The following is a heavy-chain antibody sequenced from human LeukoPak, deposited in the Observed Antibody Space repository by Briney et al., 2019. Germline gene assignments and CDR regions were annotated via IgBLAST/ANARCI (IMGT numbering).Heavy chain of an antibody. CDR3: ARASTRVVVAATPIGY. Sequence: SETLSLTCAVYGGSFSGYYWSWIRQPPGKGLEWIGEINHSGSTNYNPSLKSRVTISVDTYRNQFSLKLSSVTAADTAVYYCARASTRVVVAATPIGYWGQGTLVTVSS. CDR2: INHSGST. CDR1: GGSFSGYY. D-gene: IGHD2-15*01. V-gene: IGHV4-34*01. J-gene: IGHJ4*02.